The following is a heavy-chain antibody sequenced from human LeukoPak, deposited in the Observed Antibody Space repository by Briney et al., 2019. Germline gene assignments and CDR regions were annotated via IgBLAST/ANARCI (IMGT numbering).Heavy chain of an antibody. CDR2: INHSGST. J-gene: IGHJ2*01. CDR3: ARHRNYGRYFDL. V-gene: IGHV4-34*01. D-gene: IGHD4-11*01. CDR1: GGSFSGYY. Sequence: SETLSLTCAVYGGSFSGYYWSWIRQPPGKGLEWIGEINHSGSTNYNPSLKSRVTMSVDTSKNQFSLKLSSVTAADTAVYYCARHRNYGRYFDLWGRGTLVTVSS.